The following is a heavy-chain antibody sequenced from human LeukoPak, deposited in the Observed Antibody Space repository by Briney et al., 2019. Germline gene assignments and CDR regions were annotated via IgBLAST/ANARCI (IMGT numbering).Heavy chain of an antibody. D-gene: IGHD1-26*01. Sequence: SETLSLTCAVSGGSISSSNWWSLVRQPPGKGLEWIGEIYHSGSTNYNPSLKSRVTISVDKSKNQFSLKLSSVTAADTAVYYCARGEHLYYYYGMDVWGQGTTVTVSS. J-gene: IGHJ6*02. CDR2: IYHSGST. V-gene: IGHV4-4*02. CDR3: ARGEHLYYYYGMDV. CDR1: GGSISSSNW.